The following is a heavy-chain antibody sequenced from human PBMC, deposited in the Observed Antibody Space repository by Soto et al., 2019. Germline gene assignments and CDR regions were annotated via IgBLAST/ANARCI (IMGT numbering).Heavy chain of an antibody. J-gene: IGHJ5*02. Sequence: SETLSLTCTVSGGSISSYYWSWIRQPPGKGLEWIGYIYYSGSTNYNPSLKSRVTISVDTSKNQFSLKLSSVTAADTAVYYCARLTPYYDILTGPENWFDPWGQGTLVTVSS. D-gene: IGHD3-9*01. CDR1: GGSISSYY. CDR2: IYYSGST. V-gene: IGHV4-59*01. CDR3: ARLTPYYDILTGPENWFDP.